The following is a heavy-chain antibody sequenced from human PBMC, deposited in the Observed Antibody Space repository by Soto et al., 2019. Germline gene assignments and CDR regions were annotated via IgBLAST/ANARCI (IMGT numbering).Heavy chain of an antibody. CDR3: ALYDYGDSLDAFDI. Sequence: QLQLQESGPGLVKPSETLSLTCTVSGGSISSSSYYWGWIRQPPGKGLEWIGSIYYSGSTYYNPSLKSRVTISVDTSKNQFSLKLSSVTAADTAVYYCALYDYGDSLDAFDIWGQGTMVTVSS. J-gene: IGHJ3*02. CDR1: GGSISSSSYY. V-gene: IGHV4-39*01. D-gene: IGHD4-17*01. CDR2: IYYSGST.